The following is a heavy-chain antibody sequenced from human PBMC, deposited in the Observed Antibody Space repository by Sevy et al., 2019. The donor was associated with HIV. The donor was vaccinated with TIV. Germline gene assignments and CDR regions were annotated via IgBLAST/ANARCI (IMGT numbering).Heavy chain of an antibody. V-gene: IGHV3-30-3*01. Sequence: GGSLRLSCAASGFTFSSYAMHWVSQAPGKGLEWVAVISYDGSNKYYADSVKGRFTISRDNSKNTLYLQMNSLRAEDTAVYYCAREGGEIAARPDQLPFDYWGQRTLVTVSS. CDR2: ISYDGSNK. J-gene: IGHJ4*02. CDR3: AREGGEIAARPDQLPFDY. CDR1: GFTFSSYA. D-gene: IGHD6-6*01.